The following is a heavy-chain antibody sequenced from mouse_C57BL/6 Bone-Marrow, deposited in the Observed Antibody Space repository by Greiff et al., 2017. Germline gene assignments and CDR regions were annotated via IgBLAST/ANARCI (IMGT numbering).Heavy chain of an antibody. Sequence: EVKLMESGGGLVKPGGSLKLSCAASGFTFSDYGMHWVRQAPETGLEWVAYISSGSSTIYYADTVKGRFTISRDNAKNTLFLQMTSLRSEDTAMYYCARASQAYYYAMDYWGQGTSVTVSS. CDR3: ARASQAYYYAMDY. V-gene: IGHV5-17*01. J-gene: IGHJ4*01. D-gene: IGHD3-2*02. CDR1: GFTFSDYG. CDR2: ISSGSSTI.